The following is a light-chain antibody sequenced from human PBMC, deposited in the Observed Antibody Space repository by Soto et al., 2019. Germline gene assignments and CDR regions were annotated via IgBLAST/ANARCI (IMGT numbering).Light chain of an antibody. V-gene: IGLV1-40*01. CDR3: QSYDSSLSGVV. Sequence: QSVLTQPPSVSGAPGQRVTISCTGSSSNIGAGYDVHWYQQIPGTGPKVLIYGNSNRPSGVPDRFSGSKSGTSASLAITGLQAEDEADYYCQSYDSSLSGVVFGGGTKLTVL. J-gene: IGLJ2*01. CDR2: GNS. CDR1: SSNIGAGYD.